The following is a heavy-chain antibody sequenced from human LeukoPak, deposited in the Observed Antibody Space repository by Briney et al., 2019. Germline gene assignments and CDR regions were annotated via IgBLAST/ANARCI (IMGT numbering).Heavy chain of an antibody. D-gene: IGHD6-19*01. CDR3: ATTLAAVAGFDY. V-gene: IGHV3-74*01. CDR2: INSDGSST. Sequence: GGSLRLSCAASGFTFSSYWMHWVRQAPGKGLAWVSRINSDGSSTSYADSVKGRFTISRDNAKNTLYLQMNSLRAEDTAVYYCATTLAAVAGFDYWGQGTLVTVSS. CDR1: GFTFSSYW. J-gene: IGHJ4*02.